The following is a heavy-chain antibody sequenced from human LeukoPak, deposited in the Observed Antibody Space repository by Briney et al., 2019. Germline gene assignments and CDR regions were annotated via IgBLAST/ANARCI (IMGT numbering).Heavy chain of an antibody. D-gene: IGHD1-26*01. CDR1: GYTFTGYY. J-gene: IGHJ6*04. Sequence: GASVKVSCKASGYTFTGYYMHWVRQAPGQGLEWMGWINPNSGGTNYAQKFQGRVTMTRDTSISTAYMELSRLRSDDTAVYYCARARIVGGGNWFDPWGKGTTVTVSS. V-gene: IGHV1-2*02. CDR3: ARARIVGGGNWFDP. CDR2: INPNSGGT.